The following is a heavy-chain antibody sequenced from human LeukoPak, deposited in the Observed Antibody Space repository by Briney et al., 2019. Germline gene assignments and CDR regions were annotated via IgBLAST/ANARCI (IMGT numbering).Heavy chain of an antibody. D-gene: IGHD1-14*01. Sequence: GGSLRLSCAASGFTFSSYSMTWVRQAPGKGLEWFSSISSSGTSIYYADSVRGRFTISRDNAKDSLYLQMNSLRAEDTAVYYCAKVKATGGGAFDIWGQGATVTVSS. CDR3: AKVKATGGGAFDI. CDR1: GFTFSSYS. CDR2: ISSSGTSI. J-gene: IGHJ3*02. V-gene: IGHV3-21*01.